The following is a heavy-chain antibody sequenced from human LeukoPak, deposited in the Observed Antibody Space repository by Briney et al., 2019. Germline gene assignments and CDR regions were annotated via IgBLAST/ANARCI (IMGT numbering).Heavy chain of an antibody. CDR3: AKGGRDYYASSGYYVWDY. V-gene: IGHV3-23*01. CDR2: ISGSGGIT. CDR1: GFSVSTDY. J-gene: IGHJ4*02. Sequence: GGALRLSCAASGFSVSTDYMSWGRQAPGKGLEWVSAISGSGGITYYADSVKGGGTISRDNPKNTLYLQMNSLRDEDTAVYYCAKGGRDYYASSGYYVWDYWGQGTLVTVSS. D-gene: IGHD3-22*01.